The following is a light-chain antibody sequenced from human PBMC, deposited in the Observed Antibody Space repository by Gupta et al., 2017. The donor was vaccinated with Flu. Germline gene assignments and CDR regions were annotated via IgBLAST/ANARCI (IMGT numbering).Light chain of an antibody. Sequence: EIVLTQSPGTLSLSPGESASLSCRASEAMDNYLTWYSQKPGQPPRLLIYGASTRATGIPERFSGGASGKDYTLTISSLEPDDFAAYYCQQDYSSPQNFGQGTKLEIK. V-gene: IGKV3-20*01. CDR3: QQDYSSPQN. CDR1: EAMDNY. CDR2: GAS. J-gene: IGKJ2*01.